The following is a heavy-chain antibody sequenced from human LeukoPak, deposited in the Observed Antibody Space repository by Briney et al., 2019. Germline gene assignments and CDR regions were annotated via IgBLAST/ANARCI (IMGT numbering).Heavy chain of an antibody. V-gene: IGHV4-4*02. CDR3: ARLTPTTLSLYYYYMDV. Sequence: PSETLSLTCAVSGGSISSSNWWSWVRQPPGKGPEWIGRIFHTGTTDYKTSLKGRVTISVDKSKNQFSLKLTSVTAADTAVYYCARLTPTTLSLYYYYMDVWGKGTTVTVSS. CDR2: IFHTGTT. J-gene: IGHJ6*03. CDR1: GGSISSSNW. D-gene: IGHD2/OR15-2a*01.